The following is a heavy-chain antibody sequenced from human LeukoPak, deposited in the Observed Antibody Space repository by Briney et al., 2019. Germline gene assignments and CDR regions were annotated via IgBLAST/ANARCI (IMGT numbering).Heavy chain of an antibody. CDR3: AKDVTRRFLEWTRAFDI. CDR2: ISGSGGST. CDR1: GFTFSSYA. D-gene: IGHD3-3*01. Sequence: HSGGSLRLSCAASGFTFSSYAMSWVRQAPGKGLEWVSAISGSGGSTYYADSVKGRFTISRDNSKNTLYLQMNSLRAEDAAVYYCAKDVTRRFLEWTRAFDIWRQGTMVTVSS. V-gene: IGHV3-23*01. J-gene: IGHJ3*02.